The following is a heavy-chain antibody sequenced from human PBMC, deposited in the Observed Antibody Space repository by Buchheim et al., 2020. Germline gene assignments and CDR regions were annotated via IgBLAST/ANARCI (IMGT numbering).Heavy chain of an antibody. CDR3: ASQFWSGYRLTDY. Sequence: EVQLLESGGGLVQPGGSLRLSCAASGFTFSSYDMRWVRQAPGKGLEWVSAISGSGGGSYYADAVKGRFTISRDNSKNTLYLQRNSLRAEDTAVYYCASQFWSGYRLTDYWGQGTL. V-gene: IGHV3-23*01. CDR2: ISGSGGGS. CDR1: GFTFSSYD. D-gene: IGHD3-3*01. J-gene: IGHJ4*02.